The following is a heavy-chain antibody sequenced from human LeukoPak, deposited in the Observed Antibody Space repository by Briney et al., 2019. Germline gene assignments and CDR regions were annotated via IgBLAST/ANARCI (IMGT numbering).Heavy chain of an antibody. V-gene: IGHV5-51*01. CDR3: ARHRGMVGATRDAFDI. D-gene: IGHD1-26*01. CDR1: GYSFNTYW. Sequence: RGESLKISCKGSGYSFNTYWIGWVRQMPGKGLEWMGIIYPGDSDTRYSPSFQGQVTISADESISTAYLLWSSLKASDTAMYYCARHRGMVGATRDAFDIWGQGTMVTISS. CDR2: IYPGDSDT. J-gene: IGHJ3*02.